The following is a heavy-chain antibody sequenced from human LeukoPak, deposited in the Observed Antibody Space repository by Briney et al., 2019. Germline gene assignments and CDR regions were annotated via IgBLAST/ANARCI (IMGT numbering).Heavy chain of an antibody. D-gene: IGHD1-1*01. J-gene: IGHJ4*02. CDR1: GYTFTGYY. CDR3: ARENWYSDY. CDR2: INPNSGGT. V-gene: IGHV1-2*02. Sequence: EASVKVSCKASGYTFTGYYMHWVRQAPGQGLEWMGWINPNSGGTNYAQKFQGRVTMTRDTSISTVYLELSRLRSDDTAVYYCARENWYSDYWGQGTLVTVSS.